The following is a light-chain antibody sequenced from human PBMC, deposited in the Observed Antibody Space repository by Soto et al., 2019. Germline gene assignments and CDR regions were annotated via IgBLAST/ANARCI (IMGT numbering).Light chain of an antibody. CDR3: QQRSNWPPT. Sequence: ENVLTQSPATLSLSPGERATLSCRASQSIINYLAWYQQKPGQAPRLLIYDASNRATGIPARFSGSGSGTDFTLTIRNLEPEDFAVYFCQQRSNWPPTFGQGTRLEIK. V-gene: IGKV3-11*01. CDR1: QSIINY. CDR2: DAS. J-gene: IGKJ5*01.